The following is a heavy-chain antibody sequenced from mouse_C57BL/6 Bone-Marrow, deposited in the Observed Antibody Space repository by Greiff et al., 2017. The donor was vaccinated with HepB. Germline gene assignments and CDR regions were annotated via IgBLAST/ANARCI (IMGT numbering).Heavy chain of an antibody. J-gene: IGHJ3*01. V-gene: IGHV3-6*01. D-gene: IGHD2-4*01. CDR2: ISYDGSN. CDR3: ATYYDGFAY. Sequence: EVQLVESGPGLVKPSQSLSLTCSVTGYSITSGYYWNWIRQFPGNKLEWMGYISYDGSNNYNPSLKNRISITRDTSKNQFFLKLNSVTTEDTATYYCATYYDGFAYWGQGTVVTVSA. CDR1: GYSITSGYY.